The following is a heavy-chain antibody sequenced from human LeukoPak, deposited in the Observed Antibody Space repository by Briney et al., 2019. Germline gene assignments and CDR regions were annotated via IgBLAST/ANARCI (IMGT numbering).Heavy chain of an antibody. Sequence: ASVKVSCKASGYTFTSYGISWVRQAPRQGLEWMGWISAYNGNTNYAQKLQGRVTMTTDTSTSTAYMELRSLRSDDTAVYYCARVPMVRGVIIPNWFDPWGQGTLVTVSS. J-gene: IGHJ5*02. CDR2: ISAYNGNT. V-gene: IGHV1-18*04. CDR1: GYTFTSYG. D-gene: IGHD3-10*01. CDR3: ARVPMVRGVIIPNWFDP.